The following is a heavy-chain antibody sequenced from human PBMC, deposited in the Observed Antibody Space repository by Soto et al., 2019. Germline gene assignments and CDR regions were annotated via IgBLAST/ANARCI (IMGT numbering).Heavy chain of an antibody. Sequence: PGGSLRLSCAASGFTFSSYSMNWVRQAPGKGLEWVAVISYDGSNKYYADSVKGRFTISRDNSKNTLYLQMNSLRAEDTAVYYCVKGGYHYFDYWGQGTLVTVSS. J-gene: IGHJ4*02. V-gene: IGHV3-30*18. CDR1: GFTFSSYS. CDR3: VKGGYHYFDY. CDR2: ISYDGSNK. D-gene: IGHD5-18*01.